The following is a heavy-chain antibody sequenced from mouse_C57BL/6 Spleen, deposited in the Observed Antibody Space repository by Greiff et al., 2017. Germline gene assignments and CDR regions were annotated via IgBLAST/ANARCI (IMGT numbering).Heavy chain of an antibody. D-gene: IGHD1-1*01. V-gene: IGHV1-15*01. CDR2: IDPETGGT. CDR1: GYTFTDYE. CDR3: TRWDYYGSSYAMDY. Sequence: VQVVESGAELVRPGASVTLSCKASGYTFTDYEMHWVKQTPVHGLEWIGAIDPETGGTAYNQKFKGKAILTADKSSSTAYMELRSLTSEDSAVYYCTRWDYYGSSYAMDYWGQGTSVTVSS. J-gene: IGHJ4*01.